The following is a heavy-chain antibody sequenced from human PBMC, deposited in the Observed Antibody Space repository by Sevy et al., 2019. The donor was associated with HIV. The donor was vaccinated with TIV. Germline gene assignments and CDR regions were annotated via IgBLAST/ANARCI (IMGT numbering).Heavy chain of an antibody. CDR2: FDPEDGET. V-gene: IGHV1-24*01. Sequence: ASVKVSCKVSGYTLTKLSMHWVRQAPGKGLEWMGTFDPEDGETIYAQKFQGRVTMTEDTSTDTAYMELSSLTSEDTATYYCATVGLGYYSGSSYYQGDWFDPWGQGTLVTVSS. CDR1: GYTLTKLS. J-gene: IGHJ5*02. CDR3: ATVGLGYYSGSSYYQGDWFDP. D-gene: IGHD2-15*01.